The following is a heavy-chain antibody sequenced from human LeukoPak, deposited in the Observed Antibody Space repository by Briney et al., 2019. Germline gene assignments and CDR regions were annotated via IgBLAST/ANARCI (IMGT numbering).Heavy chain of an antibody. V-gene: IGHV3-21*01. D-gene: IGHD2-21*02. J-gene: IGHJ1*01. Sequence: GGSLRLSCAASGFTFSNFLMTWVRQAPGKGPEWVSAISGSGGDTYYADSVKGRFTISRDNTKSSLYLQMNSLRAEDMAVYYCARGYCGGDCYGDWGQGTLVTVSS. CDR2: ISGSGGDT. CDR1: GFTFSNFL. CDR3: ARGYCGGDCYGD.